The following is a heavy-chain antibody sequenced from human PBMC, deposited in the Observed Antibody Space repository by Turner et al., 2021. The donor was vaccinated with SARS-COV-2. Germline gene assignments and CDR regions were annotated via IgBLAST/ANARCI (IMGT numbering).Heavy chain of an antibody. CDR2: IYYSGSA. CDR3: ARLMDTAMDYYGTDV. CDR1: VGSISSSSYY. D-gene: IGHD5-18*01. V-gene: IGHV4-39*01. J-gene: IGHJ6*02. Sequence: QLQLQESGPGLVKPSETLSLTCTVSVGSISSSSYYCGWIRQPPGKGLEWIWNIYYSGSAYYNPSLKSRVTISVDPSKNQFSLKLTSVTAADTAVYYCARLMDTAMDYYGTDVWGQGTTVTVSS.